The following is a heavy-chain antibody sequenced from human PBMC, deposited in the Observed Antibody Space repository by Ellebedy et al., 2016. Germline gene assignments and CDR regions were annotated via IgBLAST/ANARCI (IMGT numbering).Heavy chain of an antibody. CDR2: IYYTGST. D-gene: IGHD1-14*01. V-gene: IGHV4-31*03. J-gene: IGHJ5*02. CDR3: ARGGPGGRNMAART. Sequence: SETLSLTCSVSGGSINNGAYYWSWIRQHPGKGLEWIGYIYYTGSTFYNPSLKSRVTISVDTSENQFSLRLTSVTAADTAVYFCARGGPGGRNMAARTWGQGILVTVSS. CDR1: GGSINNGAYY.